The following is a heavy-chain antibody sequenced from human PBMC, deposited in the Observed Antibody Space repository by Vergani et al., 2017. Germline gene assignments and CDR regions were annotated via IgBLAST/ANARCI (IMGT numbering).Heavy chain of an antibody. V-gene: IGHV4-59*01. CDR3: ARRGSGWGLLFDP. CDR2: IYHSGST. J-gene: IGHJ5*02. CDR1: GGSISSYY. Sequence: QVQLQESGPGLVKPSETLSLTCTVSGGSISSYYWSWIRQPPGKGLEWIGYIYHSGSTNYNPSLKSRVTISVDTSKNQFSLKLSSVTAADTAVYYCARRGSGWGLLFDPWGQGTLVTVSS. D-gene: IGHD6-19*01.